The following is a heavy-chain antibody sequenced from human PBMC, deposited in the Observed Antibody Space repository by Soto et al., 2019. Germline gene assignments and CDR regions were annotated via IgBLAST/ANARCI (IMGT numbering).Heavy chain of an antibody. D-gene: IGHD3-16*01. CDR1: GFTFNTYG. J-gene: IGHJ4*02. Sequence: GGSLRLSCAASGFTFNTYGMHWVRQAPGKGLEWVAVISYDGSDKYYADSVKGRFIISRDNSKNTLYLQMNSLRPEDTAFYYCIKDTTPGGLDYWGRPILVTVSS. V-gene: IGHV3-30*18. CDR2: ISYDGSDK. CDR3: IKDTTPGGLDY.